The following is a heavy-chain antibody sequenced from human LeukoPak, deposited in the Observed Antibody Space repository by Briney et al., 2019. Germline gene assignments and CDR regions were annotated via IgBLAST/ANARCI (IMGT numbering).Heavy chain of an antibody. V-gene: IGHV1-2*02. CDR2: FNPNSGGT. J-gene: IGHJ6*02. D-gene: IGHD2-2*01. CDR3: TRATSVVVPAADHYYYGMDV. Sequence: ASVKVSCKASGSTFTGYYMHWVRQAPGQGLEWMGWFNPNSGGTDYAQKFQGRVTMTRDTSLSTAYMELSRLRSDDTAVYYCTRATSVVVPAADHYYYGMDVWGQGTTVTVSS. CDR1: GSTFTGYY.